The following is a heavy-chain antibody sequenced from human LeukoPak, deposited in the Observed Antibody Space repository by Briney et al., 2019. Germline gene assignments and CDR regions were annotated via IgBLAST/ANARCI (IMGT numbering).Heavy chain of an antibody. D-gene: IGHD2-2*01. CDR3: ARVTVPAASAFDY. J-gene: IGHJ4*02. V-gene: IGHV3-21*01. CDR1: GFTFSSYS. CDR2: ISSSSSHI. Sequence: GGSLRLSCAASGFTFSSYSMNWVRQAPGKGLEWVSSISSSSSHIYYADSLKGRVTISRGDAKNSLYLQMNSLRAEDTAVYYCARVTVPAASAFDYWGQGTLVTVSS.